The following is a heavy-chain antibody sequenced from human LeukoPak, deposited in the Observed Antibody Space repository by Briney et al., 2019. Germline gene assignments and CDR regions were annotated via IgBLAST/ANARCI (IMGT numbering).Heavy chain of an antibody. V-gene: IGHV4-39*01. J-gene: IGHJ3*02. CDR2: IYYSGST. D-gene: IGHD2-8*01. Sequence: SETMSLTCTVSCGSISSSSYYWGWIRQPPGKGLEWIGSIYYSGSTYYNASLKSRVTISVDTSKNQFSLWRRPVPPTITVVDHWARQLTGFYIWGEKTIFTVSP. CDR1: CGSISSSSYY. CDR3: ARQLTGFYI.